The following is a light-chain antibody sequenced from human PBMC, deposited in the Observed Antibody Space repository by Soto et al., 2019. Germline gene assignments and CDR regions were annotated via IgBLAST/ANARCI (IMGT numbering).Light chain of an antibody. CDR2: DVS. CDR1: SSDVGGYNY. V-gene: IGLV2-14*01. Sequence: QSVLTQPASVSGSPGQSITISCTGTSSDVGGYNYVSWYQQHPGKAPKLMIYDVSNRPSGVSNRFSGSKSGNTASLTISGLQAEDEADYYCSSYTSSSTSRGPVVFGTGTKVTVL. J-gene: IGLJ1*01. CDR3: SSYTSSSTSRGPVV.